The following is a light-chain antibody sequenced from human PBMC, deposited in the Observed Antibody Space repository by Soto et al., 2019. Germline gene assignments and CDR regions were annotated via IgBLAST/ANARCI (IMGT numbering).Light chain of an antibody. CDR2: DVT. CDR1: SSDVGGFEY. Sequence: QSVLSQPVSVSGSPGQSITISCTGTSSDVGGFEYVSWYQHQPGKAPKLIIYDVTKRPSGVSNRFSGSKSGNTASLTISGIQAEDEGDYYCGSITRSSTSVFGTGTKLTVL. J-gene: IGLJ1*01. CDR3: GSITRSSTSV. V-gene: IGLV2-14*01.